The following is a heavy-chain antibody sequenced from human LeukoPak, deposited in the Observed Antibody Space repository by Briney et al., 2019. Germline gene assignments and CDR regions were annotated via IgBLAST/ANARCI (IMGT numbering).Heavy chain of an antibody. CDR1: GGSISSFY. J-gene: IGHJ4*02. D-gene: IGHD2-15*01. CDR2: IYNSGST. Sequence: SETLSLTCTVSGGSISSFYWGWIRQPPGKGLEWIGYIYNSGSTDYNPSHKSRVTISVDTSKNQFSLKLSSVTAADTAVYYCARDVGGGPFFDYWGQGTLVTVSS. V-gene: IGHV4-59*01. CDR3: ARDVGGGPFFDY.